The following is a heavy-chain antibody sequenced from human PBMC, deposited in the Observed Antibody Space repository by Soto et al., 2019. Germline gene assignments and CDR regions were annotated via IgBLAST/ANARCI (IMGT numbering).Heavy chain of an antibody. V-gene: IGHV4-39*01. CDR1: GGSISSSSYY. CDR2: IYYSGST. J-gene: IGHJ4*02. D-gene: IGHD1-26*01. CDR3: AGQWELRHFDY. Sequence: QLQLQESGPGLVKPSETLSLTCTVSGGSISSSSYYWGWIRQPPGKGLEWIGSIYYSGSTYYNPSLKSRVTISVDTSKNQFSLKLSSVTAADTAVYYCAGQWELRHFDYWGQGTLVTVSS.